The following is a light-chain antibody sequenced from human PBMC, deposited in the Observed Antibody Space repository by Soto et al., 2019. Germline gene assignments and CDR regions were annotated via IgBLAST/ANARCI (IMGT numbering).Light chain of an antibody. J-gene: IGKJ5*01. CDR3: QQYNNWPPLT. Sequence: EIVMTQSPATLSVSPGERATLSCRASQSVSSNLAWYQQKPGQAPRLLIYGASTRATGIPARFSGSGSGTEFTLTISSLQSEDFAVYYCQQYNNWPPLTFGQGTRWRL. V-gene: IGKV3-15*01. CDR1: QSVSSN. CDR2: GAS.